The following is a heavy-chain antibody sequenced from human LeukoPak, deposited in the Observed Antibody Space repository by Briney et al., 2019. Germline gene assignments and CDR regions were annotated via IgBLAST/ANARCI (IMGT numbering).Heavy chain of an antibody. D-gene: IGHD2-21*01. CDR3: ARFNIVVRHLDY. V-gene: IGHV4-61*02. CDR2: IYTSGST. J-gene: IGHJ4*02. CDR1: GGSISSGSYY. Sequence: SETLSLTCTVSGGSISSGSYYWRWIRQPAGKGLEWIGRIYTSGSTNYNPSLKSRVTISVDTSKNQFSPKLSSVTAADTAVYYCARFNIVVRHLDYWGQGTLVTVSS.